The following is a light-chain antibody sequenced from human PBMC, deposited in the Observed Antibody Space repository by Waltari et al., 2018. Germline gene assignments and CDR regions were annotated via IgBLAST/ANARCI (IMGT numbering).Light chain of an antibody. CDR3: YSTDSSVNHRV. J-gene: IGLJ3*02. CDR1: ALPKKY. Sequence: SYELTQPPSVSVFPGQTARITCSGDALPKKYAYWFQQKSGQAPVVVIYEASERPSGSPEGFSASTSGTVATLTISGAQVEDEADYYCYSTDSSVNHRVFGGGTKLTVL. V-gene: IGLV3-10*01. CDR2: EAS.